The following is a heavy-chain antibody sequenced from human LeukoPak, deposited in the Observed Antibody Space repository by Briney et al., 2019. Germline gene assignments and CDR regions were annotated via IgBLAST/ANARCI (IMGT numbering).Heavy chain of an antibody. CDR3: ARDRGYSPYGILYYYYYMDV. V-gene: IGHV4-61*02. CDR2: IYTSGST. CDR1: GGSISSGSYY. J-gene: IGHJ6*03. Sequence: SETLSLTCTVSGGSISSGSYYWSWIRQPAGKGLEWIGRIYTSGSTNYNPSLKSRVTISVDTSKNQFSLKLSSVTAADTAVYYCARDRGYSPYGILYYYYYMDVWGKGTTVTISS. D-gene: IGHD3-10*01.